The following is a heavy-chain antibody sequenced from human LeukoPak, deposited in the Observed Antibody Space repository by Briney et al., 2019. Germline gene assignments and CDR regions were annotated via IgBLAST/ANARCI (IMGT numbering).Heavy chain of an antibody. D-gene: IGHD5-18*01. CDR1: GGFFSGYY. CDR2: INHSGST. Sequence: PSETLSLTCAVYGGFFSGYYWSWIRQPPGKGLEWIGEINHSGSTNYNPSLKSRVTISVDTSKNQFSLKLSSVTAADTAVYYCARSRGYSYGTTFLDYWGQGTLVTVSP. V-gene: IGHV4-34*01. CDR3: ARSRGYSYGTTFLDY. J-gene: IGHJ4*02.